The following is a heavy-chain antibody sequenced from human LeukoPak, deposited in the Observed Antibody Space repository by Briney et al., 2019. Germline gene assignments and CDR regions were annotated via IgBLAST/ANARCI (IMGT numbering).Heavy chain of an antibody. V-gene: IGHV4-4*07. Sequence: SETLSLTCTVSGGSIISYYWSWIRQPAGKGLEWLGRVYSTGSTYYNPSLRSRVNMSVDTSKNQFSLKLSSVTAADTAVYYCAREFRTMVDYWGQGILVTVSA. J-gene: IGHJ4*02. CDR1: GGSIISYY. CDR2: VYSTGST. CDR3: AREFRTMVDY. D-gene: IGHD4/OR15-4a*01.